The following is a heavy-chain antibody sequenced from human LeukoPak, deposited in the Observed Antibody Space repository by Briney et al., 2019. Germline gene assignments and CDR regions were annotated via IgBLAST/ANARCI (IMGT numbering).Heavy chain of an antibody. V-gene: IGHV4-34*01. D-gene: IGHD4-17*01. Sequence: SETLSLTCAVYGGSFSGYYWSWIRQPPGKGLEWIGEIKHSGSTNYNPSLKSRVTISVDTSKNQFSLKLSSVTAADTAVYYCARMSPRLRRLTLTTTKGFDYWGQGTLVTVSS. CDR1: GGSFSGYY. J-gene: IGHJ4*02. CDR3: ARMSPRLRRLTLTTTKGFDY. CDR2: IKHSGST.